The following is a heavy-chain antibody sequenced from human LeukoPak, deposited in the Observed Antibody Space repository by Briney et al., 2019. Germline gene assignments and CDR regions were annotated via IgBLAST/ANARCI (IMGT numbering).Heavy chain of an antibody. J-gene: IGHJ6*03. CDR2: IIPIFGTA. Sequence: GASVKVSCKASGGTFSSYAISWVRQAPGQGLEWMGRIIPIFGTANYAQKFQGRVTITTDKSTSTAYMELSSLRSEDTAVYYCARDVLSSGYIFTHYYMDVWGKGTTVTVSS. V-gene: IGHV1-69*05. D-gene: IGHD3-22*01. CDR1: GGTFSSYA. CDR3: ARDVLSSGYIFTHYYMDV.